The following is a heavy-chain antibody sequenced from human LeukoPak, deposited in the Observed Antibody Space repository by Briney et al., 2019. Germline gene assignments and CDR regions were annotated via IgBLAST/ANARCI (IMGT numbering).Heavy chain of an antibody. CDR3: AKALVGATFGFDY. D-gene: IGHD1-26*01. V-gene: IGHV5-51*01. Sequence: TGESLKISCKGSGYTFTSYWIGWVRQMPGKGLEWMGIIYPGDSDTRYSPSFQGQVTISADKSISTAYLQWSSLKASDTAMYYCAKALVGATFGFDYWGQGTLVTVSS. CDR1: GYTFTSYW. CDR2: IYPGDSDT. J-gene: IGHJ4*02.